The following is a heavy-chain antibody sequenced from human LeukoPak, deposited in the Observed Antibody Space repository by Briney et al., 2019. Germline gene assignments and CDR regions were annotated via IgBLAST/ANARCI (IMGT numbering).Heavy chain of an antibody. J-gene: IGHJ5*02. CDR2: IYGSQST. CDR1: GGSISSYY. V-gene: IGHV4-4*07. Sequence: SETLSLTCTVSGGSISSYYWSWIRQPAGKGLEWIGRIYGSQSTYYNPALENRVTISVDMSKNQLSLKLTSVTAADTAVYYCARRTLAAGIDPWGQGTLVTVSS. CDR3: ARRTLAAGIDP. D-gene: IGHD6-13*01.